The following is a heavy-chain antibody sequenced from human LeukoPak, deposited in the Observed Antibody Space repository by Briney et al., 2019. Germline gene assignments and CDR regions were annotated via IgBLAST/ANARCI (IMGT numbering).Heavy chain of an antibody. CDR1: GGSFSGHY. Sequence: SETLSLTCAVYGGSFSGHYWSWIRQPPGEGLEWIGEINHSGSTNYNPSLKSRVTISVDTSKNQFSLKLSSVTAADTAVYYCARAPYYDFWSSYPTKLRANWFDPWGQGTLATVSS. J-gene: IGHJ5*02. V-gene: IGHV4-34*01. D-gene: IGHD3-3*01. CDR2: INHSGST. CDR3: ARAPYYDFWSSYPTKLRANWFDP.